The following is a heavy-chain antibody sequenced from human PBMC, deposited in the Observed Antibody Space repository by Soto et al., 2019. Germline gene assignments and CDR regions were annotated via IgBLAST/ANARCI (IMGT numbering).Heavy chain of an antibody. V-gene: IGHV3-30*18. CDR3: ANGYYYGSGSYYNVLEY. D-gene: IGHD3-10*01. CDR2: ISYDGSNK. J-gene: IGHJ4*02. CDR1: GFTFSGYG. Sequence: QVQLVESGGGVVQPGRSLRLSCAVSGFTFSGYGMHWVRQAPGKGLEWVAVISYDGSNKYYADSVKGRFTISRDNSKNTLYLLMNSLRAEDTAVYYCANGYYYGSGSYYNVLEYWGQGTLVTVSS.